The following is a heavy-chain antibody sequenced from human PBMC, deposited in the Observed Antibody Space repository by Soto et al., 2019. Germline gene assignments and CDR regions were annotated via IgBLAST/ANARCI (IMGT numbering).Heavy chain of an antibody. CDR3: AKRRGAGGHFDC. CDR2: VSIGGST. J-gene: IGHJ4*02. CDR1: GFTFSSYA. V-gene: IGHV3-23*01. Sequence: DVQLLESGGGLVQPEGSLRLSCAASGFTFSSYAMGWVRQGPGKGLEWVAVVSIGGSTHYADSVRGRFTISRDNSKNTLSLQMNSLTAEDTAVYCCAKRRGAGGHFDCWGQGALVTVSS. D-gene: IGHD2-15*01.